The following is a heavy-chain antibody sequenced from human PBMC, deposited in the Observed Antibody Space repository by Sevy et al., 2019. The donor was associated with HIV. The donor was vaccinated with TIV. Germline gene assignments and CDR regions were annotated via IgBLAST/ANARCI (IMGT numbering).Heavy chain of an antibody. Sequence: GGSLGLSCAASGFSFTSYSMNWVHQAPGKGLEWVSYISSSSSTIYYADSVKGRFTISRDNAKNSLFLQMNSLRAEDTAVYYCARDQPRNSGFDYWGQGTLVTVSS. CDR3: ARDQPRNSGFDY. V-gene: IGHV3-48*01. D-gene: IGHD1-26*01. CDR2: ISSSSSTI. CDR1: GFSFTSYS. J-gene: IGHJ4*02.